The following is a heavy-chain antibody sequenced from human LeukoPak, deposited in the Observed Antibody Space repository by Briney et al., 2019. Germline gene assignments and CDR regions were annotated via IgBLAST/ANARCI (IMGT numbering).Heavy chain of an antibody. Sequence: GGSLRLSCAASGFTVSTNYMSWVRQAPGKGLEWVGHIKSKTDGGTTNYAAPVKGRFTISRDDSKSTLYLQMNSLNAEDTAVYYCTTLYGHFDYWGQGTLVTVSS. CDR1: GFTVSTNY. D-gene: IGHD3-16*02. V-gene: IGHV3-15*01. CDR2: IKSKTDGGTT. CDR3: TTLYGHFDY. J-gene: IGHJ4*02.